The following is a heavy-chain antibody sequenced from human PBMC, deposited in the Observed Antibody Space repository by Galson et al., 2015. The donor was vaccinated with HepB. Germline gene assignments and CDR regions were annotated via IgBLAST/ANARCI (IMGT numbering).Heavy chain of an antibody. Sequence: SLRLSCAASGFAFDSHAMSWVRQAPGRGLEWISGITGKGDSTFYADSVKGRFTISRDNVKNTLYLEMNSLRVEDTAVYFCAREGDSSGHCGVFDIWGQGTKVTVSS. D-gene: IGHD6-25*01. CDR3: AREGDSSGHCGVFDI. J-gene: IGHJ3*02. V-gene: IGHV3-23*01. CDR1: GFAFDSHA. CDR2: ITGKGDST.